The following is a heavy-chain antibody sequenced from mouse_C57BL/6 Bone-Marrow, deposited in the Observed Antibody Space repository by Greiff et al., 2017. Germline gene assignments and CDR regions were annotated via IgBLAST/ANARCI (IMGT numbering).Heavy chain of an antibody. CDR2: ISYGGSYT. J-gene: IGHJ3*01. D-gene: IGHD2-10*02. V-gene: IGHV5-4*01. CDR1: GFTFSSYA. CDR3: ARDRYGNFPY. Sequence: EVHLVESGGGLVKPGGSLKLSCAASGFTFSSYAMSWVRQTPEKRLEWVATISYGGSYTYYPDNVKGRFTISRDNAKNNLYLQMSHLKSEDTAMYYCARDRYGNFPYWGQGTLVTVAA.